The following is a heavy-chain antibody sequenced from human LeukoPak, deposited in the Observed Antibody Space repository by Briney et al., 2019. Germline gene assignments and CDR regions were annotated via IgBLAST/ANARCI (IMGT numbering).Heavy chain of an antibody. Sequence: PSETLSLTCAVYGGSFSGYYWSWIRQPPGNGLEWIGEINHSGSTNYNPSLKSRVTISVDTSKNQFSLKLSSVTAADTAVYYCAIRELELRSWGQGTLVTVSS. CDR3: AIRELELRS. D-gene: IGHD1-7*01. V-gene: IGHV4-34*01. CDR2: INHSGST. CDR1: GGSFSGYY. J-gene: IGHJ5*02.